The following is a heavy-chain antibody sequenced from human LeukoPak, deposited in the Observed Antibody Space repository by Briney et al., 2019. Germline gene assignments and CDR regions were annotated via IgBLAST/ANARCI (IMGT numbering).Heavy chain of an antibody. J-gene: IGHJ5*02. CDR3: GRXXXXXXRXXLXP. Sequence: XXXRQATGQGXXXXGWINPFTANTGYXQPFQGRITITRNTSITTAYMELSSLRSEDTAVYYCGRXXXXXXRXXLXPWGQGXLXTVSS. V-gene: IGHV1-8*03. CDR2: INPFTANT.